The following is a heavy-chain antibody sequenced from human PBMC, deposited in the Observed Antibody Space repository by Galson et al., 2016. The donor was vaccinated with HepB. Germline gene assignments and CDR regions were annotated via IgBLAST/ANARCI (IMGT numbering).Heavy chain of an antibody. D-gene: IGHD3-22*01. CDR3: ARDPRPHFYDASGPNSFDF. Sequence: SLRLSCAVSGFTFNSYEMNWVRQAPGKGLEWISYISNSGSTKYYAESVEGRFTISRDNDRNLLFLEMNSLRADDTGVYYCARDPRPHFYDASGPNSFDFWGRGTMVSVSS. CDR1: GFTFNSYE. CDR2: ISNSGSTK. J-gene: IGHJ3*01. V-gene: IGHV3-48*03.